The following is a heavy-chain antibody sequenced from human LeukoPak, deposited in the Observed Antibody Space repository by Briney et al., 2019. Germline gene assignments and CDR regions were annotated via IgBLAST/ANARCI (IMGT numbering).Heavy chain of an antibody. J-gene: IGHJ4*02. D-gene: IGHD3-10*02. CDR1: GFSSSSHG. V-gene: IGHV3-23*01. CDR3: AKHLFLFGEFSNFDY. CDR2: ISGSCGRT. Sequence: GGSLRLSCVASGFSSSSHGMSWVSQAHGKGLEWGSAISGSCGRTYYADSVKGRFTISRDNSKNTLYLQMNSLRGEDTAVYYCAKHLFLFGEFSNFDYWGQGTPVTVSS.